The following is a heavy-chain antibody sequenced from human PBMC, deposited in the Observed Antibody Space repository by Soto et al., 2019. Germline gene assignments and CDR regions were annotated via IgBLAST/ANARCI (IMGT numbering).Heavy chain of an antibody. CDR2: IYPGDSDI. CDR3: AKHYYYYSSFYSPTNTNLPLNY. CDR1: GYSFTSYW. V-gene: IGHV5-51*01. D-gene: IGHD3-22*01. J-gene: IGHJ4*02. Sequence: PGESLKISCKGSGYSFTSYWVAWVRQVPGKGLELMGVIYPGDSDIRYSPSFQGQVTISADKSISTAYLQWSSLKASDSAMYFCAKHYYYYSSFYSPTNTNLPLNYWGQGTRVTVS.